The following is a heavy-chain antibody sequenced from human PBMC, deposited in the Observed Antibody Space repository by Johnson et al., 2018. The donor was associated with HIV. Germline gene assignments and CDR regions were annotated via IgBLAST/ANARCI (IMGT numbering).Heavy chain of an antibody. CDR1: GFTFSSYG. CDR3: AKDPGIAAAEDAFDI. J-gene: IGHJ3*02. CDR2: ISYDGSNK. Sequence: QVQLVESGGGVVQPGRSLRLSCAASGFTFSSYGMHWVRQAPGKGLEWVAVISYDGSNKYYADSVKGRFTISRDNSKNTLYLQMNSLGAEDTAVYYCAKDPGIAAAEDAFDIWGQGTMVTVSS. V-gene: IGHV3-30*18. D-gene: IGHD6-13*01.